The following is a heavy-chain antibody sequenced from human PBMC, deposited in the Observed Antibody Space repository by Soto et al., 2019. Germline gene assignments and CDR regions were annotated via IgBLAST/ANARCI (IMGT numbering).Heavy chain of an antibody. D-gene: IGHD4-17*01. CDR1: GFTFSSYA. V-gene: IGHV3-23*01. J-gene: IGHJ4*01. CDR3: AKDKETDGAWDIDY. CDR2: ISGSGGST. Sequence: GGSLRLSCAASGFTFSSYAMSWVRQAPGKGLEWVSAISGSGGSTYYADSVKGRFTISRDNSKNTLYLQMNGLRVEDTAIYYCAKDKETDGAWDIDYWGHGTLVTVSS.